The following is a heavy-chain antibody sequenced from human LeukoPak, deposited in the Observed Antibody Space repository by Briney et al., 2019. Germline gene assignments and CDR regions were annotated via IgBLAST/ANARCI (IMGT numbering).Heavy chain of an antibody. J-gene: IGHJ6*02. CDR3: GGNSGSGYYYYGMDV. CDR1: GFTFSSYW. Sequence: GGSLRLSCAASGFTFSSYWMSWVRQAPGKGLEWVANIKQDGSEKYYVDSVKGRFTISRDNAKNSLYLQMNSLRAEDTAVYYCGGNSGSGYYYYGMDVWGQGTTVTVSS. D-gene: IGHD4-23*01. CDR2: IKQDGSEK. V-gene: IGHV3-7*03.